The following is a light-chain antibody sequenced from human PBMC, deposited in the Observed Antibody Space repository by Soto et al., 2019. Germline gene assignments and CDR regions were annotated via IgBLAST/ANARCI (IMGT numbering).Light chain of an antibody. CDR3: QQADSFPLS. V-gene: IGKV1-12*01. CDR2: AAS. Sequence: DIQMTQSPSSVSASIGDRVTISCRASQSIYKWLVWYQQKPGKAPKLLIYAASSLQSGVPSRFSGSGYGTDFTRTITSLQPEDFATYYCQQADSFPLSFGEGAQVES. CDR1: QSIYKW. J-gene: IGKJ4*01.